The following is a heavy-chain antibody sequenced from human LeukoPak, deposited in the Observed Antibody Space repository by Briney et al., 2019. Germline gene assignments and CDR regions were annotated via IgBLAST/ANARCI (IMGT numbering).Heavy chain of an antibody. J-gene: IGHJ3*02. V-gene: IGHV3-23*01. CDR2: ISGSGGST. CDR3: AKVGKKVGFPRFVWWELLDAFDI. Sequence: PGGSLRLSCAASGFTFSSYAMSWVRQAPGKGLEWVSAISGSGGSTYYADSVKGRFTISRDNSKNTLYLQMNSLRAEDTAVYYCAKVGKKVGFPRFVWWELLDAFDIWGQGTMVTVSS. CDR1: GFTFSSYA. D-gene: IGHD1-26*01.